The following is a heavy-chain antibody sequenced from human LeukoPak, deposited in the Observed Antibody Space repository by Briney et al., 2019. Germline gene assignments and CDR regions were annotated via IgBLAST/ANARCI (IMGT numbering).Heavy chain of an antibody. Sequence: GASVKVSFKASGYTFSDFYIHWVRQAPGQGFEYVGWITPKSGDTYSPQRFQGGVTMTRDASISTAYMELSSLRSDDTAVYFCARVRLADERAWAYWGQGTLVTVSS. CDR1: GYTFSDFY. V-gene: IGHV1-2*02. CDR3: ARVRLADERAWAY. J-gene: IGHJ4*02. CDR2: ITPKSGDT. D-gene: IGHD3-3*02.